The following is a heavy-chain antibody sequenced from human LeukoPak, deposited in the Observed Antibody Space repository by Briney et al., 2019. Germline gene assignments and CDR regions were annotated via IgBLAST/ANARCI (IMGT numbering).Heavy chain of an antibody. Sequence: ASVKVSCKASGGTFSSYAISWVRQAPGQGLEWMGRIIPIPGIANYAQKFQGRVTITADKSTSTAYMELSSLRSEDTAVYYCARSYYYDSSGSLNWFDPWGQGTLVTVSS. V-gene: IGHV1-69*04. CDR2: IIPIPGIA. CDR3: ARSYYYDSSGSLNWFDP. CDR1: GGTFSSYA. J-gene: IGHJ5*02. D-gene: IGHD3-22*01.